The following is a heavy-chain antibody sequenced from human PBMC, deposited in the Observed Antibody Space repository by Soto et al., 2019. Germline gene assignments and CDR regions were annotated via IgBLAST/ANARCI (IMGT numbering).Heavy chain of an antibody. CDR2: ISGSGGST. Sequence: GSLRLSCAASGFTFSSYAMSWARQAPGKGLEWVSAISGSGGSTYYADSVKGRFTISRDNSKNTLYLQMNSLRAEDTAVYYCAKDLKAVDTAMVWVYYYYGMDVWGQGTTVTVSS. CDR1: GFTFSSYA. D-gene: IGHD5-18*01. CDR3: AKDLKAVDTAMVWVYYYYGMDV. J-gene: IGHJ6*02. V-gene: IGHV3-23*01.